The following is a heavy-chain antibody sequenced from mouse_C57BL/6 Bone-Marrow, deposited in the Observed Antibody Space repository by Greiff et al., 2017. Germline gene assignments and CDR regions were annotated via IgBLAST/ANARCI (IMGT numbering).Heavy chain of an antibody. CDR3: ARPHSYGSSFAY. J-gene: IGHJ3*01. CDR2: ISSGGSYT. Sequence: EVKLMESGGDLVKPGGSLKLSCAASGFTFSSYGMSWVRQTPDKRLEWVATISSGGSYTYYPDRVKGRFTISRDNAKNTLYLQMSSLKSEDTAMXYCARPHSYGSSFAYWGQGTLVTVSA. CDR1: GFTFSSYG. V-gene: IGHV5-6*01. D-gene: IGHD1-1*01.